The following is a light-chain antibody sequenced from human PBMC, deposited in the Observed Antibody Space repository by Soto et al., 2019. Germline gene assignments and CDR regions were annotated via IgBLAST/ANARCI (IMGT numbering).Light chain of an antibody. CDR3: QQSESLPLT. J-gene: IGKJ4*01. CDR1: QGINSW. Sequence: DIQMTQSPSSVSASVGDRVTITCRASQGINSWLAWYQQKPGKAPKLQIDSTSNLQSGVPSRFSGSGTGTDFTLTVTSLLPGDFATYLFQQSESLPLTFGGGTNVEIK. CDR2: STS. V-gene: IGKV1D-12*01.